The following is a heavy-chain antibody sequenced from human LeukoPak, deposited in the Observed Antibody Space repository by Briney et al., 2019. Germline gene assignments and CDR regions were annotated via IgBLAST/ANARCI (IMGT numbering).Heavy chain of an antibody. D-gene: IGHD1-26*01. Sequence: GGSLRLSCTASGFTFNVYAMHWVRQVPGAGPEWISSISGSRDFIFYADSVKGRFTISRDNAKNSLYLDMNSLRVEDTAVYFCARALVGAAFDTWGQGALVTISS. V-gene: IGHV3-21*06. J-gene: IGHJ4*02. CDR3: ARALVGAAFDT. CDR2: ISGSRDFI. CDR1: GFTFNVYA.